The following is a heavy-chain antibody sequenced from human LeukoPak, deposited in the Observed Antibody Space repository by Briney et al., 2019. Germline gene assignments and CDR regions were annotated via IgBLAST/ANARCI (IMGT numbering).Heavy chain of an antibody. Sequence: GGSLRLSCAASGLPFSNYAMNWVRQAPGKGLEWVSAVSNTGTVTYYADSVKGRFTISRDNSKNTLYLQMNSLRAEDTAVYFCAKRGVVIRVILVGFHKEAYYFDSWGQGALVTVSS. D-gene: IGHD3-22*01. CDR1: GLPFSNYA. CDR3: AKRGVVIRVILVGFHKEAYYFDS. J-gene: IGHJ4*02. V-gene: IGHV3-23*01. CDR2: VSNTGTVT.